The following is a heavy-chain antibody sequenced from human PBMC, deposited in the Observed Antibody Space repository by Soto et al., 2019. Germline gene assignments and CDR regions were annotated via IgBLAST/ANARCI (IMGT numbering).Heavy chain of an antibody. V-gene: IGHV4-59*01. J-gene: IGHJ4*02. CDR2: IYYLGST. Sequence: SETLSLTCSVSGGSMSEYFWSWIRQSPGKGLEWIGYIYYLGSTDYNPSLKSRVTISVDTSKRQFSLRLTSVTAADTAVYYCARDGYDGSGSPYPAYWGPGTQVT. CDR1: GGSMSEYF. CDR3: ARDGYDGSGSPYPAY. D-gene: IGHD3-10*01.